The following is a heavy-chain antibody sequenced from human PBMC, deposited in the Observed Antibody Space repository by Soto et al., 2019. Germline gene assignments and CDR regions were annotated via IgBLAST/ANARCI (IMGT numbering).Heavy chain of an antibody. CDR3: ATGLLNPDAFDI. J-gene: IGHJ3*02. D-gene: IGHD2-15*01. V-gene: IGHV1-24*01. Sequence: ASVKVSGKVSGYILTELSMHWVRQAPGKGLEWMGGFDPEDGETIYAQKFQGGVTMTEDTSTDTAYMELSSLRSEDTAVYYCATGLLNPDAFDIWGQGTMVTVSS. CDR1: GYILTELS. CDR2: FDPEDGET.